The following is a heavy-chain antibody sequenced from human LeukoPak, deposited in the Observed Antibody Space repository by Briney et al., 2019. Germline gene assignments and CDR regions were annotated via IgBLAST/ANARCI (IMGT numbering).Heavy chain of an antibody. Sequence: GGSLRLSCAASGFTFSAYAMNWVRQAPGKGLEWVSSIIGRGTSAFYADSVKGRITISRDNSKNTLYLQMNSLRAEDTAVYYCAKGPGFDLYYYYGMDVWGQGTTVTVSS. V-gene: IGHV3-23*01. CDR2: IIGRGTSA. CDR1: GFTFSAYA. J-gene: IGHJ6*02. CDR3: AKGPGFDLYYYYGMDV. D-gene: IGHD3-9*01.